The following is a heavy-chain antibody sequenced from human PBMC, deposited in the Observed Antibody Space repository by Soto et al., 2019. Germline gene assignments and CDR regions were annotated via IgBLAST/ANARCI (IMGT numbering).Heavy chain of an antibody. V-gene: IGHV4-31*03. J-gene: IGHJ6*02. D-gene: IGHD1-1*01. CDR3: AIDPRMDWNDYYYYGMDV. CDR2: IYNSGST. CDR1: GGSISSGGYY. Sequence: SETLSLTCTVSGGSISSGGYYWSWIRQHPGKGLEWIGYIYNSGSTYYNPSLKRRVTISVDTSKKQFSLKMSSVTAADTAVYYCAIDPRMDWNDYYYYGMDVWGQGTTVTVSS.